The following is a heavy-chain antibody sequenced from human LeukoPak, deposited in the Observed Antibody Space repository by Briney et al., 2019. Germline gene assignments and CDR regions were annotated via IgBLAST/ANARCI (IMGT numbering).Heavy chain of an antibody. Sequence: SETLSLTCTVSGYSIGSGYYGGGVRQSPGEGRGGIGSIYHTGNTYYNPSLKSRVSISMDTSKNNVSLKLRSVTAADPAVYYCAGKYYYDSSAYFYVDWWGQGTLVTVSS. CDR2: IYHTGNT. J-gene: IGHJ4*02. CDR1: GYSIGSGYY. V-gene: IGHV4-38-2*02. D-gene: IGHD3-22*01. CDR3: AGKYYYDSSAYFYVDW.